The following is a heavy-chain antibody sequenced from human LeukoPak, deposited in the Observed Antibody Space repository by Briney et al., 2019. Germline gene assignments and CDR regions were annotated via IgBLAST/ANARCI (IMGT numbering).Heavy chain of an antibody. CDR2: IDLEGSQR. CDR3: ARDVDYANPRHDY. J-gene: IGHJ4*02. CDR1: GFTFFNYW. D-gene: IGHD4/OR15-4a*01. Sequence: GGSLRLSCAASGFTFFNYWMSWVRQAPGKGLEWVANIDLEGSQRFYVDSLKGRFTISRDNANNLVYLQMDSLRAEDTAVYYCARDVDYANPRHDYWGQGTLVTVSS. V-gene: IGHV3-7*01.